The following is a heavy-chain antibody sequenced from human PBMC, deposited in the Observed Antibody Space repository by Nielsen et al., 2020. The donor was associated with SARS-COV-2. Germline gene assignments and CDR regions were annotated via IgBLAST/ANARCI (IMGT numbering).Heavy chain of an antibody. CDR1: GGSISRYF. V-gene: IGHV4-59*01. CDR2: IYADGST. J-gene: IGHJ3*02. Sequence: SETLSLTCTVSGGSISRYFWSWIRQPPGKGLEWIGRIYADGSTNYNPSLKSRVTISVDTSKNQFSLRLRSVTAADTAVYYCARDYYGDYLDGFDIWGQGTMVTVSS. CDR3: ARDYYGDYLDGFDI. D-gene: IGHD4-17*01.